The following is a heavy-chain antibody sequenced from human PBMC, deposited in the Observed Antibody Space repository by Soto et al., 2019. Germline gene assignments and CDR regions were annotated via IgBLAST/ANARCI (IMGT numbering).Heavy chain of an antibody. D-gene: IGHD6-19*01. J-gene: IGHJ5*02. CDR1: GYSFTSYW. V-gene: IGHV5-51*01. CDR2: IYPGDSDT. CDR3: AGLWGVAVAGTDPFDKENWFDP. Sequence: GESLKISCKGSGYSFTSYWIGWVRQMPGKGLEWMGIIYPGDSDTRYSPSFQGQVTISADKSISTAYLQWSSLKASDTAMYYCAGLWGVAVAGTDPFDKENWFDPWGQGTLVTVSS.